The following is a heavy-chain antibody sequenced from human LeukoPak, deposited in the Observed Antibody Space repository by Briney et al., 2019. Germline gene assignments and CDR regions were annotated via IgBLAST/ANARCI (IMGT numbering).Heavy chain of an antibody. CDR1: GFTFSSYS. CDR2: ISSSSSYI. V-gene: IGHV3-21*01. J-gene: IGHJ6*02. D-gene: IGHD2-21*02. Sequence: GGSLRLSCAASGFTFSSYSMNWVRQAPGKGLEWVSSISSSSSYIYYADSVKGRFTISRDNAKNSLYLQMNSLRAEDTAVYYCARADCGGDCYLWWYYYGMDVWGQGTTVIVSS. CDR3: ARADCGGDCYLWWYYYGMDV.